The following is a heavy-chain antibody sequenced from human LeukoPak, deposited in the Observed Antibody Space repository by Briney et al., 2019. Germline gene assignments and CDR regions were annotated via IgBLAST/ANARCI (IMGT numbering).Heavy chain of an antibody. Sequence: ASVKVSGKASGYTFTSYTIHWVRQAPGQRLEWMGWINAGNGNTKYSQEFQDRVTITRDTSASTAYMELSSLRSEDMAVYYCARARYETRIWPKSRYDYYHYMDVWGKGTTVTVSS. CDR2: INAGNGNT. CDR1: GYTFTSYT. CDR3: ARARYETRIWPKSRYDYYHYMDV. V-gene: IGHV1-3*03. J-gene: IGHJ6*03. D-gene: IGHD3-3*01.